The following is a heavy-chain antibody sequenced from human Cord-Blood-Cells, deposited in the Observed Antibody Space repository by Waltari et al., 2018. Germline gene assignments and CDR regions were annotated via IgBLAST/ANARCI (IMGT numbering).Heavy chain of an antibody. CDR2: IYSGGST. CDR3: ARERVPNWFDP. J-gene: IGHJ5*02. Sequence: EVQLVESGGGLIQPVGSLRLSCAPSGFTVSSNYMSWVRQAPGKGLEWVSVIYSGGSTYYADSVKGRFTISRDNSKNTLYLQMNSLRAEDTAVYYCARERVPNWFDPWGQGTLVTVSS. V-gene: IGHV3-53*01. CDR1: GFTVSSNY.